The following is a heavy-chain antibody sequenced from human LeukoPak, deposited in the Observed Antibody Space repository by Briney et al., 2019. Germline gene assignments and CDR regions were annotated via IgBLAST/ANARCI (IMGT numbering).Heavy chain of an antibody. Sequence: SETLSLTCTVSGGSISSCYWGWIRQPAGKGLEWIGRIYTSGITNYNPSLKSRVTMSIDTSKNQFSLNLTSVTAAATAVYYFAREPTHPYRWFDPWGQGTLVTVSS. CDR3: AREPTHPYRWFDP. V-gene: IGHV4-4*07. J-gene: IGHJ5*02. CDR1: GGSISSCY. CDR2: IYTSGIT. D-gene: IGHD5-12*01.